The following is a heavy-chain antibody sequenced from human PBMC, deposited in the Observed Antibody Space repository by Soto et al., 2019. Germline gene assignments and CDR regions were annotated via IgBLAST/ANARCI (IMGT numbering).Heavy chain of an antibody. J-gene: IGHJ4*02. Sequence: QVQLVESGGGVVMPGRSLRLSCAASGFTFSSYAMHWLRQAPGKGLEWGAVIGYEGNKEYYTDSVRGRFTISRDNSRNTLYLQMNSLRGEDTAVYYCIPSARSFYYESSGYFDWGQGTLVTVSS. D-gene: IGHD3-22*01. V-gene: IGHV3-33*01. CDR3: IPSARSFYYESSGYFD. CDR2: IGYEGNKE. CDR1: GFTFSSYA.